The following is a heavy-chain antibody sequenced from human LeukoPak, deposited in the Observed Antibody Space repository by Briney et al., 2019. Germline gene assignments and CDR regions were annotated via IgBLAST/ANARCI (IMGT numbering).Heavy chain of an antibody. CDR2: IIPIFGTA. J-gene: IGHJ3*02. V-gene: IGHV1-69*13. CDR3: AREGHYYDSRTNAFDI. D-gene: IGHD3-22*01. Sequence: VASVKVSCKASGGTFSSYAISWVRQAPGQGLEGMGGIIPIFGTANYAQKFQGRVTITADESTSTAYMELSSLRSEDTAVYYCAREGHYYDSRTNAFDIWGQGTMVTVSS. CDR1: GGTFSSYA.